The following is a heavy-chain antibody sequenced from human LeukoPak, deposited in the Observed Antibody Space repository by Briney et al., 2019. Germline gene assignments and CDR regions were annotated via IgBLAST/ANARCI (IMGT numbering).Heavy chain of an antibody. CDR2: IKQGGSEK. D-gene: IGHD2-8*01. Sequence: SGGSLRLSCAASGFTFSSYWMSWVRQAPGKGLEWVANIKQGGSEKFYVDSVKGRFTISRDNAKNTLYLQMNSLRAEDTAVYYCARDNGENYHTAFDYWGQGTLVTVSS. CDR3: ARDNGENYHTAFDY. J-gene: IGHJ4*02. V-gene: IGHV3-7*01. CDR1: GFTFSSYW.